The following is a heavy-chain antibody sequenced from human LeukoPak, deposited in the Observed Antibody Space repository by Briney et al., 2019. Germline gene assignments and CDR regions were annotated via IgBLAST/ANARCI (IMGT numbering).Heavy chain of an antibody. Sequence: GGSLRLSCAASGFTFSDYYMSWIRQAPGKGLEWVSYISSSGSTIYYADSVKGRFTISRDNAKNSLYLHMNSLRAEDTAENYCASGSSGWPDFDYWGQGTLVTVSS. V-gene: IGHV3-11*04. CDR1: GFTFSDYY. CDR3: ASGSSGWPDFDY. J-gene: IGHJ4*02. CDR2: ISSSGSTI. D-gene: IGHD6-19*01.